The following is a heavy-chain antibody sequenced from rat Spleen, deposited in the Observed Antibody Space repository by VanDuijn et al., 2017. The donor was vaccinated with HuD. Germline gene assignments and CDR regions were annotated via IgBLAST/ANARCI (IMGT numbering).Heavy chain of an antibody. CDR3: ARPGYNYVGWFAY. Sequence: EVQLVESDGGLVQPGRSLELSCAASGFTFSDYYMVWVRQAPTKGLEWVATISYDGNSTYYRDSVKGRFTISRDNAKRILYLQMRSEDTATYYCARPGYNYVGWFAYWGQGTLVAVSS. J-gene: IGHJ3*01. CDR1: GFTFSDYY. D-gene: IGHD1-4*01. V-gene: IGHV5-29*01. CDR2: ISYDGNST.